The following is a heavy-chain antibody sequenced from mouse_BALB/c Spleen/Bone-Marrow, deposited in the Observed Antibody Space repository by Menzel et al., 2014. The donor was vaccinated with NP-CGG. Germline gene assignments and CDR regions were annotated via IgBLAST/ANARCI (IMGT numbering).Heavy chain of an antibody. V-gene: IGHV1S81*02. J-gene: IGHJ4*01. CDR2: INPSNGGT. CDR1: GYTFTSYY. D-gene: IGHD2-12*01. CDR3: TRSRRAMDH. Sequence: VKLQESGAELVKPGASVKLSCKASGYTFTSYYMCWVKQRPGQGLGWIGEINPSNGGTNFNEKFKSKATLTVDKSSSTAYMSLSSLTSEDSAVYYCTRSRRAMDHWGQGTSVTVSS.